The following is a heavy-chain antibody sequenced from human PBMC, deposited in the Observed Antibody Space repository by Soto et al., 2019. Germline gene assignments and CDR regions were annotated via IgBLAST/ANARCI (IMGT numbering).Heavy chain of an antibody. CDR3: ARAQSGYYDSSGYLFDY. Sequence: GGPVEVSCKGSGGTLSSYAFSWVRQAPGKRVEWMGGIIPIFGTANYAQKFQGRVTITADESTSTAYMELSSLRSEDTAVYYCARAQSGYYDSSGYLFDYWGQGTLVTVSS. CDR2: IIPIFGTA. J-gene: IGHJ4*02. V-gene: IGHV1-69*13. D-gene: IGHD3-22*01. CDR1: GGTLSSYA.